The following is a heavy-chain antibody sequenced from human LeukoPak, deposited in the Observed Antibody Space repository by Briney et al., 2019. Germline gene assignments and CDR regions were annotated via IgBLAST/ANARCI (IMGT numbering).Heavy chain of an antibody. CDR2: INHSGST. CDR1: GGSFSGYY. D-gene: IGHD3-22*01. J-gene: IGHJ3*02. Sequence: SETLSLTCAVYGGSFSGYYWTWIRQPPGKGLEWIGEINHSGSTNYNPSLKSRVTISVDTSKNQFSLKLSSVTAADTAVYYCARGVRSYYDSSGYYYNRAFDIWGQGTIVTVSS. V-gene: IGHV4-34*01. CDR3: ARGVRSYYDSSGYYYNRAFDI.